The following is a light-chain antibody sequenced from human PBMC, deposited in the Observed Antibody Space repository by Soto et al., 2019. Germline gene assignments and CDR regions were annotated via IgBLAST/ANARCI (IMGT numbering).Light chain of an antibody. CDR1: GSDIGSYKY. CDR2: EVN. J-gene: IGLJ1*01. V-gene: IGLV2-14*03. CDR3: ASYTSISSLGV. Sequence: QSVLTQPASVSGSPGHSITISCTGTGSDIGSYKYVSWYQQHPGKAPKLIIFEVNNRPSGVSDRLSGSKSGNTASLIISGLQAEDEADYYCASYTSISSLGVFGNGTKVTVL.